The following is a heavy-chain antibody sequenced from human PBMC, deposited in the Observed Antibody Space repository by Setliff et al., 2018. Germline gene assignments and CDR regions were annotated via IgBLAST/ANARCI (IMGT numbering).Heavy chain of an antibody. CDR2: IYYSGST. CDR1: GGSITSSNYY. D-gene: IGHD3-3*01. V-gene: IGHV4-39*01. Sequence: PSETLSLTCTVSGGSITSSNYYWDWIRQPPGKGLEWIGSIYYSGSTYSNPSLKSRVTMSVDTSKNQFSLKLTSVTAADTAVFYCARHFWSGSDYFDYWGQGTLVTVSS. CDR3: ARHFWSGSDYFDY. J-gene: IGHJ4*02.